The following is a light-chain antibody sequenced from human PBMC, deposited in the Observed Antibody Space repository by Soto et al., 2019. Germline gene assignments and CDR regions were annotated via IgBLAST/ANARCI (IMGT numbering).Light chain of an antibody. V-gene: IGKV3-15*01. J-gene: IGKJ1*01. Sequence: EIVMTQSPATLSVSPGERATLSCRAIQSVSSNLACYQQKPGQAPRLLIYGSSTRATGIPARFSGSGSGTDFTLTISSLQPEDFATYYCQQYNAYPWTFGQGTKVDIK. CDR1: QSVSSN. CDR3: QQYNAYPWT. CDR2: GSS.